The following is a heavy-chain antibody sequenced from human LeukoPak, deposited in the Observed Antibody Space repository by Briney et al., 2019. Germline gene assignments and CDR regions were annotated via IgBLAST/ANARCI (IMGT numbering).Heavy chain of an antibody. V-gene: IGHV4-34*01. CDR3: AGVDKDY. Sequence: PSETLSLTCAVYGGSFSGYYWSWIRQPPGKGLEWIGEINHSGSTNYNPSLKSRVTISVDTSKNQFSLKLSSVTAADTAVYYCAGVDKDYWGQGTLVTVSS. D-gene: IGHD5-12*01. J-gene: IGHJ4*02. CDR2: INHSGST. CDR1: GGSFSGYY.